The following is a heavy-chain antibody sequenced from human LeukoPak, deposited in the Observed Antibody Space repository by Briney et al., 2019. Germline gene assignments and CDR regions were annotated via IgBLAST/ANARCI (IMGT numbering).Heavy chain of an antibody. Sequence: SETLSLTCAVSGGSISSSNWWSWVRQPPRKGLEWIGEIYHSGSTNYNPSLKSRVTISVDKSKNQFSLKLSSVTAADTAVYYCARTTEGGYTYDYFYYYYMDVWGKGTTVTISS. CDR2: IYHSGST. CDR3: ARTTEGGYTYDYFYYYYMDV. CDR1: GGSISSSNW. J-gene: IGHJ6*03. D-gene: IGHD5-18*01. V-gene: IGHV4-4*02.